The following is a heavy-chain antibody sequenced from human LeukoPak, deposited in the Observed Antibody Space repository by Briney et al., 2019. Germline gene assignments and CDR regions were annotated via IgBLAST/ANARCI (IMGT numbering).Heavy chain of an antibody. Sequence: ASVKVFCKDSGYTFTSYDITWARQPTGQGLEWMGWLNPNSGNTGYAESLQRRDTKTRDTSQSTAYMELSSLRSEDTAVYYCARGYSNYDAIRTKSFYYMDVWGEGTTVTVSS. CDR1: GYTFTSYD. CDR2: LNPNSGNT. V-gene: IGHV1-8*01. J-gene: IGHJ6*03. CDR3: ARGYSNYDAIRTKSFYYMDV. D-gene: IGHD4-11*01.